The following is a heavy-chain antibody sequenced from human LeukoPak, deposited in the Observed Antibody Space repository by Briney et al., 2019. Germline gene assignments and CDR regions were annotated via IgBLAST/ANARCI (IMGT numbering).Heavy chain of an antibody. D-gene: IGHD1-1*01. Sequence: SVKVSCKASGGTFSSYAISWVRQAPGQGLEWMGRIIPILGIANYAQKFQGRVTITADKSTSTAYMELSSLRSEDTAVYYCARGIQLERRGDWFDPWGQGTLVTVSS. CDR3: ARGIQLERRGDWFDP. V-gene: IGHV1-69*04. J-gene: IGHJ5*02. CDR2: IIPILGIA. CDR1: GGTFSSYA.